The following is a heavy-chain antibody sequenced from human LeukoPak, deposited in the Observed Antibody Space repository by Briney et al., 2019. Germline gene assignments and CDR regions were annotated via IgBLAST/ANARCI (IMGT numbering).Heavy chain of an antibody. V-gene: IGHV3-23*01. CDR3: AKDSIQLWYTPLWRY. CDR2: ISGSGGCT. Sequence: GGSLRLSCAASGFTFSSYAMSWVRQAPGKGLEWVSAISGSGGCTYYADSVKGRFTISRDNSKNTLYLQMNSLRAEDTVVYYCAKDSIQLWYTPLWRYWGQGTLVTVSS. CDR1: GFTFSSYA. J-gene: IGHJ4*02. D-gene: IGHD5-18*01.